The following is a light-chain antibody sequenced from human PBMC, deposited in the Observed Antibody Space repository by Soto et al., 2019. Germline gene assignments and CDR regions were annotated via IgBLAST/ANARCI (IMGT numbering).Light chain of an antibody. CDR2: AAS. J-gene: IGKJ4*01. V-gene: IGKV1-12*01. CDR1: QDIRSW. CDR3: QQANSLPLT. Sequence: DIHMTQSPSSVSASVGDSVTFTCRASQDIRSWLAWYQQKPGKAPKLLLYAASILYSGFPSRFSGSGSGTEFTLTISSLQPEDFATYYCQQANSLPLTFGGGTKVEIQ.